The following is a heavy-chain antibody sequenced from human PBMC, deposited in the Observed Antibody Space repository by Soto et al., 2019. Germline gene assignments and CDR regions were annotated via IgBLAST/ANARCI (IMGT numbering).Heavy chain of an antibody. CDR1: GGSISKGDDA. Sequence: QLQLQESGSGLVKPSQTLSLTCAVSGGSISKGDDAWSWIRQPPGKGLEWIGYIYHSGRTYYNPSLESRVTMSVDRSKNQISLKLGSVTAADTAVYYCARQYYYESSAYYQTWYFDLWGRGTLVTVSS. V-gene: IGHV4-30-2*01. CDR3: ARQYYYESSAYYQTWYFDL. CDR2: IYHSGRT. J-gene: IGHJ2*01. D-gene: IGHD3-22*01.